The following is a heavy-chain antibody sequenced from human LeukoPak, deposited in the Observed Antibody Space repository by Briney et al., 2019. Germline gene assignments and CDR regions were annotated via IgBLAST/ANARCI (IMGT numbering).Heavy chain of an antibody. CDR2: ISSSSSYI. CDR3: ARDPGRLRSVGY. J-gene: IGHJ4*02. V-gene: IGHV3-21*01. CDR1: GFTFSSYS. D-gene: IGHD5-12*01. Sequence: PGGSLRLSCAASGFTFSSYSMNWVRQAPGKGLEWVSSISSSSSYIYYADSVKGRFTICRDNAKNSLYLQMNSLRAEDTAVYYCARDPGRLRSVGYWGQGTLVTVSS.